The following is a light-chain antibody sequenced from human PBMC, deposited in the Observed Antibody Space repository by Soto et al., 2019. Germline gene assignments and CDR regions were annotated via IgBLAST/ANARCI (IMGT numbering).Light chain of an antibody. Sequence: DIQMTQSPSSLSASVGDRVTITCRASQSISGYLNWYQQKPGKAPKLLIYAASSLQSGVPSRFSGSGSGTDFTLTISSLQPEDFATYYCQQSYSTPRTFGQATKVDIK. CDR1: QSISGY. V-gene: IGKV1-39*01. CDR2: AAS. J-gene: IGKJ1*01. CDR3: QQSYSTPRT.